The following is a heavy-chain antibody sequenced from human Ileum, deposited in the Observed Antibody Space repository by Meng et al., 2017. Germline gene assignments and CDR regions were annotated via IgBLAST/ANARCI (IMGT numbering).Heavy chain of an antibody. D-gene: IGHD2-2*01. CDR2: MYHRGSP. J-gene: IGHJ4*02. Sequence: GSLRLSCSVSGYSISSGFHWGWIRQSPGKGLEWIATMYHRGSPYYNPSLESRVTISVDTSKNQLYLQLTSMTAADTAVYYCARGCYASSGAYYPPDRWGQGTLVTVSS. V-gene: IGHV4-38-2*02. CDR3: ARGCYASSGAYYPPDR. CDR1: GYSISSGFH.